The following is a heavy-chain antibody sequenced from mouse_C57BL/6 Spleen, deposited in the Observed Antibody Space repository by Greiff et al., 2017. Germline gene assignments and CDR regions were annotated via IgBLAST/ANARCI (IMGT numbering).Heavy chain of an antibody. D-gene: IGHD1-1*01. CDR3: AKGVTTVAGAMDY. CDR2: IWRGGST. CDR1: GFSLTSYG. Sequence: VKLMESGPGLVQPSQSLSITCTVSGFSLTSYGVHWVRQSPGKGLEWLGVIWRGGSTDYNAAFMSRLSITKDNSKSQVFFKMNSLQADDTAIYYCAKGVTTVAGAMDYWGQGTSVTVSS. J-gene: IGHJ4*01. V-gene: IGHV2-5*01.